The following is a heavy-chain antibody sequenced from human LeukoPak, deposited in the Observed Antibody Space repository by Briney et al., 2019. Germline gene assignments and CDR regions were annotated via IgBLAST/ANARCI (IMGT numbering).Heavy chain of an antibody. CDR2: GYYSGST. CDR3: ARLRAIGTPPTYDY. D-gene: IGHD1-26*01. J-gene: IGHJ4*02. Sequence: SETLSLTCTVSGGSIKSNSFYWGWIRQPPGKGLEWIGSGYYSGSTSYNPSLKGRVTISVDTSRNQFSLRLSSVTAADTAVYFCARLRAIGTPPTYDYWGQGTLVTVSS. V-gene: IGHV4-39*01. CDR1: GGSIKSNSFY.